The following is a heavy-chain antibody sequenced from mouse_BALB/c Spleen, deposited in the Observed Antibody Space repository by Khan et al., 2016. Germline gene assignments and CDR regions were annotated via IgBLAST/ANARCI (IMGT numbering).Heavy chain of an antibody. CDR1: GDSITSGY. Sequence: EVQLQESGPSLVKPSQTLSLTCSVTGDSITSGYWNWIRKFPGNKLEYMGYISYSGSTYYNPSLKSRISITRDTSNNQYYLQLNAVTTEDTATYCWASYDSSGSFLDYWGQGTTLTVSS. D-gene: IGHD3-2*02. CDR2: ISYSGST. CDR3: ASYDSSGSFLDY. J-gene: IGHJ2*01. V-gene: IGHV3-8*02.